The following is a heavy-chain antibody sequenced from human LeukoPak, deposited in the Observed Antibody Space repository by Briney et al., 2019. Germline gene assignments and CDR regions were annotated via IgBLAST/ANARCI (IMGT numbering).Heavy chain of an antibody. J-gene: IGHJ5*02. D-gene: IGHD6-6*01. V-gene: IGHV3-23*01. Sequence: GGSLRLSCAASGFTFSGYAMGWVRQAPGKGLDWVSSISGSGGRTYYPDSVKGRFTTSRDNSKNTLYLQMSSLRAEDTAVYYCAKGPYSDSSEWFDPWGQGTLVTVSS. CDR2: ISGSGGRT. CDR3: AKGPYSDSSEWFDP. CDR1: GFTFSGYA.